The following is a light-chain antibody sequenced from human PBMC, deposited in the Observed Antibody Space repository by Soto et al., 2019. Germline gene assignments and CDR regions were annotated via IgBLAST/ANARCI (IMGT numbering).Light chain of an antibody. J-gene: IGKJ4*01. Sequence: IVMTQSPDSLAVSLGERATINCESTQSVLYSSTNQHCLAWYQQKPGQPPNLLLYWSTIRESGVRELFSGSGAGRVFSLSVSDLQAKDVAVCYRQPSCDTPWTFGRGTKVAI. CDR3: QPSCDTPWT. CDR1: QSVLYSSTNQHC. V-gene: IGKV4-1*01. CDR2: WST.